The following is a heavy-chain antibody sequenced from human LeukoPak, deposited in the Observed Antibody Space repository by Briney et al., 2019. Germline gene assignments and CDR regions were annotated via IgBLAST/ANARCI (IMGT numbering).Heavy chain of an antibody. Sequence: QPGGPLRLSCAASGFSFSNYGMHWVRQAPGKGLEWVAYIRYDGSQKYYGDSVKGRFTISRDNSKNTVYLQMNSLRDGDTAVYYCARDLLSLPHKYFDSWGQGTLVIVSS. D-gene: IGHD3-16*01. CDR2: IRYDGSQK. CDR3: ARDLLSLPHKYFDS. J-gene: IGHJ4*02. CDR1: GFSFSNYG. V-gene: IGHV3-30*02.